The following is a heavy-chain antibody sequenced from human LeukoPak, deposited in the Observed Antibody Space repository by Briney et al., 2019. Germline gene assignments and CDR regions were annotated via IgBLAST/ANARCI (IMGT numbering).Heavy chain of an antibody. V-gene: IGHV3-74*01. CDR3: SRGGVFHGFDI. CDR1: GFTFSSYW. J-gene: IGHJ3*02. D-gene: IGHD2-21*01. Sequence: GSLRLSCAASGFTFSSYWMHWVRQAPGKGRGWVSRIDSDGGGTIYADSVKGRFTISRDSAKNTLYLQMDSLRAEDTAAYYCSRGGVFHGFDIWGQGTMVTVSS. CDR2: IDSDGGGT.